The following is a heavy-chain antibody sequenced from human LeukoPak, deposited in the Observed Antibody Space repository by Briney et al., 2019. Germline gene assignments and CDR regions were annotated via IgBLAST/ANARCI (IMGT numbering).Heavy chain of an antibody. CDR3: TTGGIYCSGGSCYKGNFDY. J-gene: IGHJ4*02. D-gene: IGHD2-15*01. CDR2: IKSKTDGGTT. Sequence: PGGSLRLSCAASGFTFSNAWMSWVRQAPGKGLEWVGRIKSKTDGGTTDYAAPVKGGVTISRDDSKNTLYLQMNSLKTEDTAVYYCTTGGIYCSGGSCYKGNFDYWGQGTLVTVSS. V-gene: IGHV3-15*01. CDR1: GFTFSNAW.